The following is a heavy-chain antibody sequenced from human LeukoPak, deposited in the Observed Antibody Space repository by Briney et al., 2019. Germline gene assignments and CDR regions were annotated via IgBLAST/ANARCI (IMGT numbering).Heavy chain of an antibody. V-gene: IGHV4-59*01. D-gene: IGHD3-10*01. CDR3: ARDRGGYYYGSGSPYYFDY. J-gene: IGHJ4*02. CDR1: AGSISGYY. CDR2: IFDSGST. Sequence: PSETLSLTRTVSAGSISGYYWSWIRQPPGKGLRWRGYIFDSGSTNYNPSLKSRVTTSVDTSKNQFSLQLSSVTAADTAVYYCARDRGGYYYGSGSPYYFDYWGQGSLVTVSS.